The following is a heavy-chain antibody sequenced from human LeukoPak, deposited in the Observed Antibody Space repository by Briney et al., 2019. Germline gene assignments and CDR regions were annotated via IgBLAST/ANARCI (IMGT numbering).Heavy chain of an antibody. CDR3: ATDYDYVWGSYRYYY. CDR1: GYTLTELS. J-gene: IGHJ4*02. CDR2: FDPEDGET. D-gene: IGHD3-16*02. V-gene: IGHV1-24*01. Sequence: ASVKVSRKVSGYTLTELSMHWVRQAPGKGLEWMGGFDPEDGETIYAQKFQGRVTMTEDTSTDTAYMELSSLRSEDTAVYYCATDYDYVWGSYRYYYWGQGTLVTVSS.